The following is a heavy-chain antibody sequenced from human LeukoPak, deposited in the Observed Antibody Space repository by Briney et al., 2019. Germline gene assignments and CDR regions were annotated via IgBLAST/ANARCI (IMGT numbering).Heavy chain of an antibody. CDR1: EFTFSGYR. CDR2: IKQDGNEK. CDR3: ARDRYELLHHRYFDY. Sequence: GGSLRLSCAAFEFTFSGYRMSWVRQAPGKGLELVANIKQDGNEKYYVDSVKGRFIISRDNAKKSLYLQMNSLRAEDTAFYYCARDRYELLHHRYFDYWGQGTLVTVSS. D-gene: IGHD3-16*02. J-gene: IGHJ4*02. V-gene: IGHV3-7*01.